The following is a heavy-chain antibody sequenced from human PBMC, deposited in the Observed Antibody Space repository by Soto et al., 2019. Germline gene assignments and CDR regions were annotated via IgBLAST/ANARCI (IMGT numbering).Heavy chain of an antibody. J-gene: IGHJ3*02. CDR1: GFTFSSYD. D-gene: IGHD4-17*01. CDR2: IGTAGDT. CDR3: ARGNPDYGDYSPAFDI. V-gene: IGHV3-13*01. Sequence: GGSLRLSCAASGFTFSSYDMHWVRQATGKGLEWVSAIGTAGDTYYPGSVKGRFTISRENAKNSLYLQMNSLGAGDTAVYYCARGNPDYGDYSPAFDIWGQGTMVTVSS.